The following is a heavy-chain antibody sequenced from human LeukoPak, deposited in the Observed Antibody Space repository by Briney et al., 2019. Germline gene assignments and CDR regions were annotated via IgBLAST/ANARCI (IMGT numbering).Heavy chain of an antibody. V-gene: IGHV4-4*07. Sequence: PSETLSLTCTVSGGSINSYYWSWIRQPAGKGLEWIGRIYSSGSTNYNPSLKSRVTISVDTSKNQFSLKLSSVTAADTAVYYCARHKGGGRYFDWLLDFDYWGQGTLVTVSS. J-gene: IGHJ4*02. CDR2: IYSSGST. CDR3: ARHKGGGRYFDWLLDFDY. D-gene: IGHD3-9*01. CDR1: GGSINSYY.